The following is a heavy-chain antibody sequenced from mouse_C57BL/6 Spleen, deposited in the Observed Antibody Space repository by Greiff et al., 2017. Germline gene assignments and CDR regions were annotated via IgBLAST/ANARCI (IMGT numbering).Heavy chain of an antibody. CDR3: ARGGPYYINYVDYAMDY. V-gene: IGHV1-22*01. CDR1: GYTFTDYN. Sequence: VQLQQSGPELVKPGASVKMSCKASGYTFTDYNMHWVKQSHGKSLEWIGYINPNNGGTSYNQKFKGKATLTVNTSSSTAYMEPRSLTSEDSAFYYCARGGPYYINYVDYAMDYWGQGTSVTVSS. D-gene: IGHD2-5*01. CDR2: INPNNGGT. J-gene: IGHJ4*01.